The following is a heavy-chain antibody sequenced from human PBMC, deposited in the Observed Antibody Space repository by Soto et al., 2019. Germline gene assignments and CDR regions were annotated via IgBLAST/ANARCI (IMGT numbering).Heavy chain of an antibody. Sequence: SETLSLTCTVSDDSITSGAYYWGLIRQPPGKGLEWIGTIQYRGSTYYNPSLKSRVTMSLDTSKNQYSLRLSSVTAADTAVYFCAGWFWFGDFLFDYWGPGTLVTVSS. CDR2: IQYRGST. D-gene: IGHD3-10*01. CDR3: AGWFWFGDFLFDY. V-gene: IGHV4-39*01. J-gene: IGHJ4*02. CDR1: DDSITSGAYY.